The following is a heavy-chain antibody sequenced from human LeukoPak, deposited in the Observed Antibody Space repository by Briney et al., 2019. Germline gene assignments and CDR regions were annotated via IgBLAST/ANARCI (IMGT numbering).Heavy chain of an antibody. CDR3: ARGTHFVDFWSGYYGQVWYYYMDV. CDR2: MNPNSGNT. J-gene: IGHJ6*03. CDR1: GGTFSSYA. V-gene: IGHV1-8*03. D-gene: IGHD3-3*01. Sequence: GASVKVSCKASGGTFSSYAISWVRQATGQGLEWMGWMNPNSGNTGYAQKFQGRVTITRNTSISTAYMELSSLRSEDTAVYYCARGTHFVDFWSGYYGQVWYYYMDVWGKGTTVTVSS.